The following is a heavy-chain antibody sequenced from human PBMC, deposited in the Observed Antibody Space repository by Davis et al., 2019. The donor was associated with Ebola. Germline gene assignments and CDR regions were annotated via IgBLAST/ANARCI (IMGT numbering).Heavy chain of an antibody. J-gene: IGHJ6*03. V-gene: IGHV1-2*02. D-gene: IGHD3-22*01. Sequence: ASVKVSCKASGYTVNGYHLHWVRQAPGQGLEWMAWINSHSGDTNYAQSFQGRVTITSDTSISTAYLEVTSLRADDTAIYYCATDSSGYNYERLYYTYYMDVWGRGTTVSVSS. CDR3: ATDSSGYNYERLYYTYYMDV. CDR2: INSHSGDT. CDR1: GYTVNGYH.